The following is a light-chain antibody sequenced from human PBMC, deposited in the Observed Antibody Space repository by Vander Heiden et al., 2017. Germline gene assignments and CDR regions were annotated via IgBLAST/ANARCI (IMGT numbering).Light chain of an antibody. J-gene: IGKJ1*01. CDR2: AAS. Sequence: DIQMTQSPSSLSASVGDRVTITCRANQGISNYLAWYQQKPGKVPKLLIYAASTLQSGVPSRFSGSGSGTDFTLTISSLQPEDVATYYCQKYNRAPPWTFGQGTKVEIK. CDR3: QKYNRAPPWT. V-gene: IGKV1-27*01. CDR1: QGISNY.